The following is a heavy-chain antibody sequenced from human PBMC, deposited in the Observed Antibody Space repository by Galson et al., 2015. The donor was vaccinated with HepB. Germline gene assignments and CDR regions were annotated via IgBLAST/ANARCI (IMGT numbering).Heavy chain of an antibody. V-gene: IGHV3-30*18. J-gene: IGHJ4*02. CDR1: GFTFSSYG. CDR3: AKTVGMATIGTGGLVDY. D-gene: IGHD5-24*01. Sequence: SLRLSCAASGFTFSSYGMHWVRQAPGKGLEWVAVISYDGSNKYYADSVKGRFTISRDNSKNTLYLQMNSLRAEDTAVYYCAKTVGMATIGTGGLVDYWGQGTLVTVSS. CDR2: ISYDGSNK.